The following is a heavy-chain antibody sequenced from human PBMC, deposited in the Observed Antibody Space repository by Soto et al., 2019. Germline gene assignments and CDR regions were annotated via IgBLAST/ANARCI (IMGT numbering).Heavy chain of an antibody. V-gene: IGHV3-74*01. Sequence: GSLRLSCASSRFTLGNYWMHWVRQVPGKGLVWVSRINSDGSSTSYADSVRARFTISRDSAKNTLYLQMNSLRAEDTDVYYCARDPAPSGWYDYWGQGTLVTVSS. D-gene: IGHD6-19*01. J-gene: IGHJ4*02. CDR2: INSDGSST. CDR1: RFTLGNYW. CDR3: ARDPAPSGWYDY.